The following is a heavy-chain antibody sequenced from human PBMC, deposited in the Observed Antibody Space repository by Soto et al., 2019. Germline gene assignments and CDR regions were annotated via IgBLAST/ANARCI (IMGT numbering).Heavy chain of an antibody. V-gene: IGHV3-23*01. J-gene: IGHJ3*02. CDR3: AKPSVHYYDSSGPIXDAFDI. Sequence: ISRSGGSTYYADSVKGRFTIYRDNSKNTLYLQMNSLRAEDTAVCDCAKPSVHYYDSSGPIXDAFDIWGQGTMVTVSS. D-gene: IGHD3-22*01. CDR2: ISRSGGST.